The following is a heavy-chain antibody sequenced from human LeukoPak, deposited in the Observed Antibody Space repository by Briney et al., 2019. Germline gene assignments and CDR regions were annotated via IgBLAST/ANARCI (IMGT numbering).Heavy chain of an antibody. CDR1: GFTFSSYW. J-gene: IGHJ4*02. V-gene: IGHV3-7*01. D-gene: IGHD4-17*01. CDR3: ARGYGNFDY. Sequence: GGSLRLSCAASGFTFSSYWMTWVRQAPGKGLEWVANIKQDGSEKYYVDSVKGRFTMSRDNAKTSLYLQMNSLRAEDTAVYYCARGYGNFDYWGQGTLVTVSS. CDR2: IKQDGSEK.